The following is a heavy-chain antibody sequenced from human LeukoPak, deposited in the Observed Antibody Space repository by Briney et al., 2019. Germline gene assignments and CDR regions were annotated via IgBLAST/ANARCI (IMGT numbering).Heavy chain of an antibody. CDR1: GGSISSYY. D-gene: IGHD5-18*01. Sequence: PSETLSFTCTVSGGSISSYYWSWIRQPPGKGLEWIGYIYYSGSTNYNPSLKSRVTISVDTSKNQFSLKLSSVTAADTAVYYCATGYSYDNYFDYWGQGTLVTVSS. V-gene: IGHV4-59*01. CDR2: IYYSGST. J-gene: IGHJ4*02. CDR3: ATGYSYDNYFDY.